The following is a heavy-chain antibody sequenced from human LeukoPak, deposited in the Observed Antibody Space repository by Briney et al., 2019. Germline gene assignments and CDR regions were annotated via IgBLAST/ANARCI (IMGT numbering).Heavy chain of an antibody. J-gene: IGHJ3*02. Sequence: ASAKVSCKASGYTFIDYYLHWVRQAPGQGLEWMGWINPKTDGTNYAQKFQDRVTMTRDTSISTAYMELSRLRSDDTAVYYCARGGRFEAFDMWGQGTMVTVSS. CDR3: ARGGRFEAFDM. V-gene: IGHV1-2*02. CDR1: GYTFIDYY. CDR2: INPKTDGT. D-gene: IGHD3-10*01.